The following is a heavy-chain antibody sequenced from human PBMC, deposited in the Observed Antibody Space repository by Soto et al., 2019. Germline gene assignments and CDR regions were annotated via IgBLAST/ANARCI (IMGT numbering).Heavy chain of an antibody. V-gene: IGHV3-30*18. CDR3: AKGDCSGGSRCYYGMDV. Sequence: GGSLRLSCAASGFTFSSYSMHWVRQAPGKGLEWVAVISYDGSNKYYADSVKGRFTISRDNSKNTLYLQMNSLRAEDTAVYYCAKGDCSGGSRCYYGMDVWGQGTTVTVSS. D-gene: IGHD2-15*01. J-gene: IGHJ6*02. CDR1: GFTFSSYS. CDR2: ISYDGSNK.